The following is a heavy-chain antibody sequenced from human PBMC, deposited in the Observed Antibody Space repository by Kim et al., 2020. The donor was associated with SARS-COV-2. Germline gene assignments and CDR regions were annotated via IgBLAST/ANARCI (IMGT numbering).Heavy chain of an antibody. Sequence: SETLSLTCTVSGGSISSSSYNWGWIRQPPGKGLEWIGSIYYSGSTDYNSSLKRLVTITVDTSKKLFSLKLSFVTAADTVLYCCARLSGFYYYYFDYWGEG. D-gene: IGHD3-22*01. CDR3: ARLSGFYYYYFDY. V-gene: IGHV4-39*01. CDR2: IYYSGST. J-gene: IGHJ4*02. CDR1: GGSISSSSYN.